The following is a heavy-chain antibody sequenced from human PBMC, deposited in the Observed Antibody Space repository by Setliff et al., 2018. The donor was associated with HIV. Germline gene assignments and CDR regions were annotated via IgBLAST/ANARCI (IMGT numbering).Heavy chain of an antibody. Sequence: ASVKVSCKTSGGTFSSYAVSWVRQAPGQGLEWMGGIIPAFGTANYAQKFQGRVTITTDESTSTAYMELSGLRSEDTAVYFCARDGLLVAGIRFDYWGQGTLGTVSS. J-gene: IGHJ4*01. D-gene: IGHD6-19*01. CDR2: IIPAFGTA. V-gene: IGHV1-69*05. CDR1: GGTFSSYA. CDR3: ARDGLLVAGIRFDY.